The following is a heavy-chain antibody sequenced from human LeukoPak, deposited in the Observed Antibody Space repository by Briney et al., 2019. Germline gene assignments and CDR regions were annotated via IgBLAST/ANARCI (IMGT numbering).Heavy chain of an antibody. CDR2: INPNSGGT. D-gene: IGHD6-13*01. CDR1: GGTFSSYA. Sequence: EASVKVSCKASGGTFSSYAISWVRQAPGQGLEWMGWINPNSGGTDYAQKFQGRVTMTRDTSINTAYMELSRLRSDDTAIYYCATGYRTSWYQIDYWGQGTLVTVSS. V-gene: IGHV1-2*02. CDR3: ATGYRTSWYQIDY. J-gene: IGHJ4*02.